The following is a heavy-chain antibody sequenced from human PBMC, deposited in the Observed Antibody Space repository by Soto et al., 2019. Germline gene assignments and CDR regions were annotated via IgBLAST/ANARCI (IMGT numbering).Heavy chain of an antibody. CDR1: GYTFTSYG. J-gene: IGHJ3*02. CDR2: ISAYNGNT. CDR3: ARDDGGYCSGGSCYDGFDAFDI. V-gene: IGHV1-18*01. D-gene: IGHD2-15*01. Sequence: VASVKVSCKASGYTFTSYGISWVRQAPGQGLEWMGWISAYNGNTNYAQKLQGRVTMTTDTSTSTAYMELRSLRSDDTAVYYCARDDGGYCSGGSCYDGFDAFDIWGQGTMVT.